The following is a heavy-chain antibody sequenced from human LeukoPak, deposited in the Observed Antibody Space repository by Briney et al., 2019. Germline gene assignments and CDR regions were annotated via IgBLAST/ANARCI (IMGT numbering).Heavy chain of an antibody. CDR1: GFTFSSYG. CDR3: AKDPFGSFDI. Sequence: GGSLRLSCAASGFTFSSYGMHWVRQAPGKGLEWVAVISYDGSNKYYADSVKGRFTISRDNSKNTLYLQMNSLRAEDTAVYYCAKDPFGSFDIWGQGTMVTVSS. V-gene: IGHV3-30*18. D-gene: IGHD3-10*01. CDR2: ISYDGSNK. J-gene: IGHJ3*02.